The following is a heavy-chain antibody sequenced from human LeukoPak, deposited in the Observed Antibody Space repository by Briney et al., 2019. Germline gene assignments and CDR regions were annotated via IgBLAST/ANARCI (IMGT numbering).Heavy chain of an antibody. CDR3: ARAEGGGDFYYFDY. D-gene: IGHD2-21*02. Sequence: GGSLRLSCAASGFTFSSYEMNWVRQAPGKGLEWVSYISSSGSTIYYADSVKGRFTISRDNAKNSLYLQMNSLRAEDTAVYYCARAEGGGDFYYFDYWGQGTLVTVSS. CDR2: ISSSGSTI. CDR1: GFTFSSYE. V-gene: IGHV3-48*03. J-gene: IGHJ4*02.